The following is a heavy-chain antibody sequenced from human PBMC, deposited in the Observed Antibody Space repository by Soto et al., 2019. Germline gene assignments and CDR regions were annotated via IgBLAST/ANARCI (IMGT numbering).Heavy chain of an antibody. CDR1: GGSISSSNW. V-gene: IGHV4-4*02. CDR3: ARGIREYQLLSRWFDH. D-gene: IGHD2-2*01. J-gene: IGHJ5*02. Sequence: QVQLQESGPGLVKPSGTLSLTCAVSGGSISSSNWGRWVRQPPGKGLEWIGGIYHSGSTNYNPSLKSRVTISVDKSKNQFSLKLSSVTAADTAVYYCARGIREYQLLSRWFDHWGQGTLVTVSS. CDR2: IYHSGST.